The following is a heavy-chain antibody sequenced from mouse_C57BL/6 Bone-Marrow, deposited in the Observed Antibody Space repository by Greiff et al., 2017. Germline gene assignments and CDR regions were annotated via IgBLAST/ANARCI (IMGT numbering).Heavy chain of an antibody. CDR1: GFSIKDDY. Sequence: EVHLVESGAELVRPGASVKLSCTASGFSIKDDYMHWVKQRPEQGLEWIGWIDPENGDTEYASKFQGKATITADTSSNTAYLQLSILTSEDTAVYYCTTSTVGAGYYAMDYWGQGTSVTVSS. D-gene: IGHD1-1*01. CDR2: IDPENGDT. V-gene: IGHV14-4*01. J-gene: IGHJ4*01. CDR3: TTSTVGAGYYAMDY.